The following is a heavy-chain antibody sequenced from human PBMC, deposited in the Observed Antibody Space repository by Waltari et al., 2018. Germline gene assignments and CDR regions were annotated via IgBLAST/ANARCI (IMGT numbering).Heavy chain of an antibody. J-gene: IGHJ6*02. CDR3: VGASGNYYYYGMDV. D-gene: IGHD1-26*01. V-gene: IGHV4-4*02. CDR1: GGSISSSNW. Sequence: QVQLQESGPGLVKPSGTLSLTCAVSGGSISSSNWWSWVRQPPGKGLEWIGESYHSVSTNYNPSLKSRVTISVDKSKNQFSLKLSSVTAADTAVYYAVGASGNYYYYGMDVWGQGTTVTVSS. CDR2: SYHSVST.